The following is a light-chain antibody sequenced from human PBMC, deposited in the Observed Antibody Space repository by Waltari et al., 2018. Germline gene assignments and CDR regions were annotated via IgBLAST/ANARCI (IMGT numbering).Light chain of an antibody. CDR2: KAS. CDR3: LQYNDEPRT. Sequence: DIQMTQSPSTLSASVGDRVTITCRASQNINTWLAWHQQKPGKAPKLLIYKASSLESGVPSRFSGSGSGTEYTLTISSLQPDDFATYYCLQYNDEPRTFGQGTKVEVK. CDR1: QNINTW. J-gene: IGKJ1*01. V-gene: IGKV1-5*03.